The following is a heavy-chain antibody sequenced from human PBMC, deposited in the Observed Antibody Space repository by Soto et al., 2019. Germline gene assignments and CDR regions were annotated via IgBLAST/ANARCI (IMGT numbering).Heavy chain of an antibody. Sequence: EVQLVESGGGLVKPGGSLRLSCAASGFTFSYYSMNWVRQAPGKGLEWVSSISSSSSYISYADSVKGRFTISRDNAKNSLYLQMNSLRAEDTAVYYCARVVDYYDPYYYYGKDVWGQGTTVTVYS. CDR1: GFTFSYYS. CDR3: ARVVDYYDPYYYYGKDV. J-gene: IGHJ6*02. V-gene: IGHV3-21*01. D-gene: IGHD3-22*01. CDR2: ISSSSSYI.